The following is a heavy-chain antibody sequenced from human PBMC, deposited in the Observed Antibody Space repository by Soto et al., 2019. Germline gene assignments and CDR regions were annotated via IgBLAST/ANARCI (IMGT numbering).Heavy chain of an antibody. D-gene: IGHD2-21*01. Sequence: EVQLVESGGGLVQPGRSLRLSCAASGFTFSSYELNWVRQAPGKGPEWVSYVSSSGSTTHYADSVKGRFTISRDNTKNSLYLQMNSQRAEDTAVYYCARDFVNYGMDVWGQGTTVTVSS. CDR2: VSSSGSTT. CDR1: GFTFSSYE. V-gene: IGHV3-48*03. CDR3: ARDFVNYGMDV. J-gene: IGHJ6*02.